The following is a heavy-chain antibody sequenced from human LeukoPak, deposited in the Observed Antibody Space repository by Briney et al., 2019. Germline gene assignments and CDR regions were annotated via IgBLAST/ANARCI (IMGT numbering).Heavy chain of an antibody. J-gene: IGHJ4*02. V-gene: IGHV1-69*05. CDR1: GGTFSSYA. CDR3: ARGPNFQLGPFDY. Sequence: ASVKVSCTASGGTFSSYAIIWVRQAPGQGLEWMGGIIPIFGTANYAQKFQGRVTITTDESTSTAYMELSSLRSEDTAVYYCARGPNFQLGPFDYWGQGTLVTVSS. D-gene: IGHD7-27*01. CDR2: IIPIFGTA.